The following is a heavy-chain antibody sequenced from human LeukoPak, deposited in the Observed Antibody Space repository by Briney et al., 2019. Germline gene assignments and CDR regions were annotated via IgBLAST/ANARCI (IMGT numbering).Heavy chain of an antibody. J-gene: IGHJ3*02. D-gene: IGHD3-10*01. CDR1: GYTFTVYY. CDR3: AREVLLDAFDI. CDR2: INPNSGGT. V-gene: IGHV1-2*02. Sequence: ASVTVSCKASGYTFTVYYMHWVRQAPGQGLEWMGWINPNSGGTNYAQKFQGRVTITRDRAISTAYMELSRLRSDDTAVYYCAREVLLDAFDIWGQGTTVTVSS.